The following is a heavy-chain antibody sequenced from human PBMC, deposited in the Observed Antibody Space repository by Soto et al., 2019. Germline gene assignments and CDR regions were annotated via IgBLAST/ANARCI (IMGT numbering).Heavy chain of an antibody. CDR1: GFTFSRYE. D-gene: IGHD5-12*01. J-gene: IGHJ4*02. Sequence: GGSLRLSCAASGFTFSRYEMNWVRRAPGKGLEWVSYISSSGSTKYYADSVKGRFTISRDNAKNSLYLQMNSLRVEDTAVYYCARVGDGYNLNYWGQGTLVTVSS. CDR3: ARVGDGYNLNY. V-gene: IGHV3-48*03. CDR2: ISSSGSTK.